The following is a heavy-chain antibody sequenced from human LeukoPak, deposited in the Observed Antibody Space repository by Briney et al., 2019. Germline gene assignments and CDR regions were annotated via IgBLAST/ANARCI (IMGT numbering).Heavy chain of an antibody. J-gene: IGHJ3*02. CDR3: VRHGALLRYFSPEDAFDI. D-gene: IGHD3-9*01. CDR1: GYSFTSYW. Sequence: GESLKISCKGSGYSFTSYWIGWVRQMPGKGLEWMGIIYPGDSDTRYSPSFQGQVTISADESISTAYLQWSSLKASDTAMYYCVRHGALLRYFSPEDAFDIWGQGTMVTVSS. V-gene: IGHV5-51*01. CDR2: IYPGDSDT.